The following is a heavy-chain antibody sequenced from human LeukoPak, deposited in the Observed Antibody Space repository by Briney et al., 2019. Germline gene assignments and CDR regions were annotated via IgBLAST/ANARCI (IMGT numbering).Heavy chain of an antibody. Sequence: GASVKVSCKASGYTFTDYYIHWVRQAPGQGLEWMGWINPNSGGTDYAQKFQGRVTMTRDTSIRTAYMELSSLTSDDTAVYYCARDSHSSGWYLPDYWGQGTLVTVSS. J-gene: IGHJ4*02. CDR1: GYTFTDYY. D-gene: IGHD6-19*01. CDR3: ARDSHSSGWYLPDY. CDR2: INPNSGGT. V-gene: IGHV1-2*02.